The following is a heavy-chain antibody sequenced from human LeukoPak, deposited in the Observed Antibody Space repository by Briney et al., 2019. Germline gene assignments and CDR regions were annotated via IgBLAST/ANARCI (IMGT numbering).Heavy chain of an antibody. J-gene: IGHJ4*02. CDR3: ARGPRGIDY. CDR2: IYYSGST. CDR1: GGSISSYY. D-gene: IGHD1-14*01. Sequence: NPSETLSPTCTVSGGSISSYYWSWIRQPPGKGLEWIGYIYYSGSTNYNPSLKSRVTISVDTSKNQFSLKLSSVTAADTAVYYCARGPRGIDYWGQGTLVTVSS. V-gene: IGHV4-59*01.